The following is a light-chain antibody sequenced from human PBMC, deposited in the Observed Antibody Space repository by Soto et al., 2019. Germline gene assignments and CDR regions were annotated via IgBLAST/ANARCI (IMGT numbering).Light chain of an antibody. J-gene: IGKJ1*01. CDR1: QSVSSN. V-gene: IGKV3-15*01. CDR2: GAS. Sequence: EIVLTQSPGTLSLSPGERATLSCRASQSVSSNLAWYQQKPGQAPRLLIYGASTRATGIPATFSGGGSGTEFTLTISSLQSEDFAIYYCQQYKNGWTFGHGTKVDIK. CDR3: QQYKNGWT.